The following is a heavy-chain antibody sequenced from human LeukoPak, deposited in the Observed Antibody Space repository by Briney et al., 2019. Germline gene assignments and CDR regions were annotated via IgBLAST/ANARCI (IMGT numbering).Heavy chain of an antibody. Sequence: ASVKVSCKASGGSFSSNIIGWVRQAPGQGLEWMGGIVPIFGKTKYAQKVQGRVTITTDESSSTAYMELSSLRSDDTAIYYCARGWGIPAPISWFDPWGQGTLVTVSS. CDR3: ARGWGIPAPISWFDP. V-gene: IGHV1-69*05. J-gene: IGHJ5*02. CDR1: GGSFSSNI. D-gene: IGHD2-2*01. CDR2: IVPIFGKT.